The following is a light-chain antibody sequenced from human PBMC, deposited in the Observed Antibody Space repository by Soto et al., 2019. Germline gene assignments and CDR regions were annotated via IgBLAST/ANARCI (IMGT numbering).Light chain of an antibody. CDR2: DAS. Sequence: DIVLTQSPGTLSLSPGERATLSCRASQNVGNNYLAWYQQKPGQAPRLLIYDASSRVPGLPDRFSGSGSGTDFTLTIARVEPEDFAVYYCQQVATSPRTFGQGTKVEIK. CDR1: QNVGNNY. V-gene: IGKV3-20*01. CDR3: QQVATSPRT. J-gene: IGKJ1*01.